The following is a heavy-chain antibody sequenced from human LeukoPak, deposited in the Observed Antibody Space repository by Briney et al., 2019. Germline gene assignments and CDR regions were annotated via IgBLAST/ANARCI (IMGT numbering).Heavy chain of an antibody. D-gene: IGHD6-13*01. CDR2: IKEDGSEE. J-gene: IGHJ4*02. V-gene: IGHV3-7*01. CDR3: ARVQQLVAGFPDY. CDR1: GFTFSRYW. Sequence: GGSLRLSCVGSGFTFSRYWMTWVRQAPGKGLEWVANIKEDGSEEYYVGSVKGRFTISRDNAKNSLYLQMNSLRAEDTAVYYCARVQQLVAGFPDYWGQGTLVTVSS.